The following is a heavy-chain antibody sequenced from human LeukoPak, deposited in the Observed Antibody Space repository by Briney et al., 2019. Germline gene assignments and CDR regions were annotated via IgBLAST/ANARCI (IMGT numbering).Heavy chain of an antibody. CDR1: GFTFSSYG. CDR3: ARGLLGTTTSYFDY. D-gene: IGHD1-26*01. V-gene: IGHV3-30*02. Sequence: GGSLRLSCAASGFTFSSYGMHWVRQAPGKGLEWVAFIRYDGSNKYYADSVKGRFTISRDNSKNTLYLQMNSLRAEDTAVYYCARGLLGTTTSYFDYWGQGTLVTVSS. J-gene: IGHJ4*02. CDR2: IRYDGSNK.